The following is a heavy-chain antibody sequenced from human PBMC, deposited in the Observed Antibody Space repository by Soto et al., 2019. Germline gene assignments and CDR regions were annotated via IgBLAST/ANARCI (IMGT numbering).Heavy chain of an antibody. J-gene: IGHJ3*01. D-gene: IGHD6-13*01. V-gene: IGHV3-7*01. CDR1: GFTFGSYW. CDR2: IKQDGSEK. CDR3: ARGFNSAPDV. Sequence: GGSLRLSCAATGFTFGSYWMSWVRQAPGKGLEWVANIKQDGSEKYYVDSAKGRFTISRDNAKDSLHLQMKSLRAEDTAVYYCARGFNSAPDVRGQGKMVTVSS.